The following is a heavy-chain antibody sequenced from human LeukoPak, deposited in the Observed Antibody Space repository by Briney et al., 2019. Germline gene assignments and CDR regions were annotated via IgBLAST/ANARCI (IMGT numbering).Heavy chain of an antibody. CDR1: GFSFSSYA. V-gene: IGHV3-30*04. CDR2: ISYDGRNK. Sequence: PGGSLRLSCAASGFSFSSYAMNWVRQAPGKGLEWVAAISYDGRNKYYADSVKGRFTISRDNSKNTLYLQMNSLKAEDTAVYYCRGVGTTAEAWGQGTPVTVSS. CDR3: RGVGTTAEA. D-gene: IGHD2-8*01. J-gene: IGHJ5*02.